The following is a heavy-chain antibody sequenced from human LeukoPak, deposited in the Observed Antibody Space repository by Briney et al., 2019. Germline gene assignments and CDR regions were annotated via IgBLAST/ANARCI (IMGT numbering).Heavy chain of an antibody. D-gene: IGHD1-14*01. CDR3: ARDLRSGLSELDY. Sequence: ASVKVSCKASGYTFTSYGISWVRQAPGQGLQWVGWISAYNGNTNYAQELQGRVTMTTDTSTSTAYMELRSLRSDDTAVYYCARDLRSGLSELDYWGQGTLVTVSS. CDR2: ISAYNGNT. CDR1: GYTFTSYG. J-gene: IGHJ4*02. V-gene: IGHV1-18*01.